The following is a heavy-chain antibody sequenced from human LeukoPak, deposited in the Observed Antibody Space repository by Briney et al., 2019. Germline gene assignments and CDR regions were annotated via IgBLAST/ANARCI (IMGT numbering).Heavy chain of an antibody. CDR3: ATHGSGYRY. V-gene: IGHV3-48*03. CDR1: GFTFSSYE. J-gene: IGHJ4*02. Sequence: GGSLRLSCAASGFTFSSYEMNWVRQAPGKGLEWVSYISSSSSTIYYADSVKGRFTISRDNAKNSLYLQMNSLRAEDTAVYYCATHGSGYRYWGQGTLVTVSS. CDR2: ISSSSSTI. D-gene: IGHD3-22*01.